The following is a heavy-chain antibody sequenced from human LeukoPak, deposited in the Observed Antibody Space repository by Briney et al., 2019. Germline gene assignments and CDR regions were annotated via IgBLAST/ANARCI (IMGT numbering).Heavy chain of an antibody. V-gene: IGHV3-23*01. CDR1: GFAVSSNH. CDR3: AKGSWGDD. D-gene: IGHD7-27*01. Sequence: GGSLRLSCAASGFAVSSNHMTWVRQAPGKGLEWVSSIHPTNGKTNYADSVKGRFTISRDNSKNTLYLQMNSLRADDTAVYYCAKGSWGDDWGQGTLVTVSS. J-gene: IGHJ4*02. CDR2: IHPTNGKT.